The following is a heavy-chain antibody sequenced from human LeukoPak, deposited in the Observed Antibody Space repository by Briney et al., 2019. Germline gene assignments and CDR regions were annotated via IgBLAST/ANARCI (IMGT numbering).Heavy chain of an antibody. V-gene: IGHV3-30*03. J-gene: IGHJ4*02. CDR3: ARDPSYCGGDCYSVAYYFDY. Sequence: GRSLRLSCAASGFTFSSYGMHWVRQAPGKGLEWVAVISYDGSNKYYADSVKGRFTISRDNSKNTLYLQMNSLRAEDTAVYYCARDPSYCGGDCYSVAYYFDYWGQGTLVTVSS. CDR2: ISYDGSNK. CDR1: GFTFSSYG. D-gene: IGHD2-21*02.